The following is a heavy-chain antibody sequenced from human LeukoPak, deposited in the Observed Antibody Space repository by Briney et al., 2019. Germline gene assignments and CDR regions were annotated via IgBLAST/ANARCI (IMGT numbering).Heavy chain of an antibody. Sequence: PSETLSLTCTVSGYSISSGYYWGWIRQPAGKGLEWIGRIYTSGSTNYNPSLKSRVTMSVDTSKNQFSLKLSSVTAADTAVYYCARDRRYSLRANWFDPWGQGTLVTVSS. CDR1: GYSISSGYY. CDR3: ARDRRYSLRANWFDP. D-gene: IGHD2-15*01. CDR2: IYTSGST. J-gene: IGHJ5*02. V-gene: IGHV4-4*07.